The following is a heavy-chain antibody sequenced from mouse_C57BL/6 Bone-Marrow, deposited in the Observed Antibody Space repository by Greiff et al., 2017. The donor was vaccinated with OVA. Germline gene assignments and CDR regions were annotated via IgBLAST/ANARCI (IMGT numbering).Heavy chain of an antibody. V-gene: IGHV5-4*03. CDR3: AIYYEYDGWYFDV. CDR1: GFTFSSYA. CDR2: ISDGGSYT. J-gene: IGHJ1*03. D-gene: IGHD2-4*01. Sequence: EVKVEVSGGGLVKPGGSLKLSCAASGFTFSSYAMSWVRQTPEKRLEWVATISDGGSYTYYPDNVKGRFTISRDNAKNNLYLQMSHLKSEDTAMYYCAIYYEYDGWYFDVWGTGTTVTVSS.